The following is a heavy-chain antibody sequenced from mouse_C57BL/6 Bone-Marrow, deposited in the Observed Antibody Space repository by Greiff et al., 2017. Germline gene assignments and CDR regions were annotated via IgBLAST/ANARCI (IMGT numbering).Heavy chain of an antibody. CDR1: GYTFTSYW. V-gene: IGHV1-69*01. Sequence: QVQLQQPGAELVMPGASVKLSCKASGYTFTSYWMHWVKQRPGQGLEWIGEIDPSDSYTNYNQKFKGKSTLTVDKSSSTAYMQLSSLTSEDSAVYYCASEGNYYGSSHFDYWGQGTTLTVSS. J-gene: IGHJ2*01. CDR2: IDPSDSYT. CDR3: ASEGNYYGSSHFDY. D-gene: IGHD1-1*01.